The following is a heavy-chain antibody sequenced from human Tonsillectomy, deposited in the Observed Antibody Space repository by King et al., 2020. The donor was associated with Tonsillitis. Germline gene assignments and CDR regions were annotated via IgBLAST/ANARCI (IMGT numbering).Heavy chain of an antibody. Sequence: QLVQSGAVVKKPGESLKISCKASGYSFTSYWIGWVRQMPGEGLELMGIIYPGDSVTRYSPSFQGQVTISADKSISTAYLQWSSLKASDTAMYYCARLRGDSSSWYFFQYWGQGTLVTVSS. V-gene: IGHV5-51*01. CDR1: GYSFTSYW. CDR2: IYPGDSVT. D-gene: IGHD6-13*01. J-gene: IGHJ4*02. CDR3: ARLRGDSSSWYFFQY.